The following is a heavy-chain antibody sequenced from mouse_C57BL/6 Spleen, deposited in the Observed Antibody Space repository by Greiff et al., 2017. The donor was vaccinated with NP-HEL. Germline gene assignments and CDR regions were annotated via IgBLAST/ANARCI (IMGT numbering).Heavy chain of an antibody. V-gene: IGHV1-22*01. CDR3: ARAHYYGSSYAMDY. D-gene: IGHD1-1*01. CDR2: INPNNGGT. Sequence: LVKPGASVKMSCKASGYTFTDYNMHWVKLSHGKSLEWIGYINPNNGGTSYNQKFKGKATLTVNKSSSTAYMELRSLTSEDSAVYYCARAHYYGSSYAMDYWGQGTSVTVSS. J-gene: IGHJ4*01. CDR1: GYTFTDYN.